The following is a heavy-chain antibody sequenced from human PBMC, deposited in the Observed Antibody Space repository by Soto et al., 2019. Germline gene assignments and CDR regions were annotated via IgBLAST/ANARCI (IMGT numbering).Heavy chain of an antibody. CDR1: GYSFTSYW. J-gene: IGHJ4*02. Sequence: EVQLVQSGAEVKKPGESLKISCKGSGYSFTSYWIGWVRQMPGKGLEWMGIIYPGDSDTRYSPSFQGQVTISADKSINTGYLQWSSLKASENAMYYCARLVRFSSSWSGGGYWGQGTLVTVSS. CDR3: ARLVRFSSSWSGGGY. D-gene: IGHD6-13*01. V-gene: IGHV5-51*03. CDR2: IYPGDSDT.